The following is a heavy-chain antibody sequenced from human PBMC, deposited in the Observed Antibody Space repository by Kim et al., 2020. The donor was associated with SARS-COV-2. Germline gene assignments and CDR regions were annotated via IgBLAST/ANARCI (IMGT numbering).Heavy chain of an antibody. D-gene: IGHD6-13*01. J-gene: IGHJ6*02. Sequence: GESLKISCKGSGYSFTSYWISWVRQMPGKGLEWMGRIDPSDSYTNYSPSFQGHVTIAADKSISTAYLQWSSLKASDTAMYYCARGLGIAAAGTSYYYYGMDVWGQGTTVTVSS. CDR2: IDPSDSYT. CDR3: ARGLGIAAAGTSYYYYGMDV. CDR1: GYSFTSYW. V-gene: IGHV5-10-1*01.